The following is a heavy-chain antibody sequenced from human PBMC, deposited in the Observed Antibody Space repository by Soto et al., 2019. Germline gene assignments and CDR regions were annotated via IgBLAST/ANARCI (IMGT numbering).Heavy chain of an antibody. J-gene: IGHJ5*02. CDR3: ARDLSPYSDYYDESTSETWFDP. D-gene: IGHD3-16*01. V-gene: IGHV3-11*01. CDR1: GFTFSDYY. Sequence: QVQLVASGGGLVQPGGSLRLSCAASGFTFSDYYMSWLRQPPGKGLEWVSYMSKSGSIIHFADSVKGRFAISRDNAKNTLNLQMSSLRAEDTALYYCARDLSPYSDYYDESTSETWFDPWGQGTLVTVSS. CDR2: MSKSGSII.